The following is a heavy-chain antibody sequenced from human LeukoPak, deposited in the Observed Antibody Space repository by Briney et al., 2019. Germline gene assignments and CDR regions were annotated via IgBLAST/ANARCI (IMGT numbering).Heavy chain of an antibody. J-gene: IGHJ6*03. D-gene: IGHD2-21*01. CDR1: GGSISSYY. CDR2: IYYSGST. CDR3: ARVVVAHYYYYMDV. Sequence: SETLSLTCTVSGGSISSYYWSWSRQPPGKGLEWIGYIYYSGSTNYNPSLKSRVTISVDTSKNQFSLKLSSVTAADTAVYYCARVVVAHYYYYMDVWGKGTTVTVSS. V-gene: IGHV4-59*01.